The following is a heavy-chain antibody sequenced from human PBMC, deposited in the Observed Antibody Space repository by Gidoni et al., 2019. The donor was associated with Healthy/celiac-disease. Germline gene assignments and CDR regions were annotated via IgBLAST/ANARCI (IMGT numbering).Heavy chain of an antibody. D-gene: IGHD3-16*01. CDR2: INSSWST. CDR1: GGSISIGGSS. CDR3: ARGVYGGDGSNGGYYFDY. V-gene: IGHV4-31*03. J-gene: IGHJ4*02. Sequence: QVQLQASGPGLVKPSQTLSLTCTVSGGSISIGGSSWSCIRQPPGKGLELIVYINSSWSTYYTPYPKSRVTISVDTSKNQFSLKLSSVTAADTAVYYCARGVYGGDGSNGGYYFDYWGQGTLVTVSS.